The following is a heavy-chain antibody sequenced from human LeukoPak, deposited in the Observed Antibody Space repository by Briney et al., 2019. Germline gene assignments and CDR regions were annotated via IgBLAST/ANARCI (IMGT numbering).Heavy chain of an antibody. CDR2: TYYRSTWYN. CDR3: ARRLTQYDCFDP. Sequence: SQTLSLTFAISGDSVSINSVTWNWIRQSPSRGLEWQGRTYYRSTWYNDYAVSVRGRITVNPDTSKNQFSLHLNSVTPEDTAVYYCARRLTQYDCFDPWGQGILVTVSS. J-gene: IGHJ5*02. D-gene: IGHD2-2*01. CDR1: GDSVSINSVT. V-gene: IGHV6-1*01.